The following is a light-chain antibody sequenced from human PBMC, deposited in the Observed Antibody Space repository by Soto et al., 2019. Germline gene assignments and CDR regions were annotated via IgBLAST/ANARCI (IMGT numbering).Light chain of an antibody. CDR3: QQYNSYSGT. CDR2: DAS. Sequence: DIQMTQSPSTLSASVGDRVTITCRASQSISSWLAWYQQKPGKAPKLLIYDASSLESGVPSRFSGSGSGTEFTLTISSLQPDEFAADYCQQYNSYSGTFGPGTKVDIK. V-gene: IGKV1-5*01. J-gene: IGKJ3*01. CDR1: QSISSW.